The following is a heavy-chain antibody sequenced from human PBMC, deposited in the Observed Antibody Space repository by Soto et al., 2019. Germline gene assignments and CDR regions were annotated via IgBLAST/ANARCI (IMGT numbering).Heavy chain of an antibody. CDR3: ARVGDCSSTSCRYYYYYGMDV. D-gene: IGHD2-2*01. CDR2: ISAYNGNT. Sequence: QVQLVQSGAEVKKPGASVKVSCKASGYTFTNYGISWVRQAPGQGLEWMGWISAYNGNTNYAQKLQGRVTMTTDTSTSTAYMELRSLRSDDTVVYYCARVGDCSSTSCRYYYYYGMDVWGQGTTVTVSS. CDR1: GYTFTNYG. V-gene: IGHV1-18*01. J-gene: IGHJ6*02.